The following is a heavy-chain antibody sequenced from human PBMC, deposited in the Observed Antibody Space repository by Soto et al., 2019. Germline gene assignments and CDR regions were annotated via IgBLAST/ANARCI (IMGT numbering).Heavy chain of an antibody. CDR2: IYSGGST. CDR3: ARDRGTTSRYFYL. D-gene: IGHD4-17*01. J-gene: IGHJ2*01. V-gene: IGHV3-66*01. CDR1: GFTVSSNY. Sequence: EVQLVESGGGLVQPGGSLRLSCAASGFTVSSNYMSWVRQAPGKGLEWVSVIYSGGSTYYADSVKGRFTISRDNSKNTLYLQMNSLRAEDTAVYYCARDRGTTSRYFYLWGRGTLVTVSS.